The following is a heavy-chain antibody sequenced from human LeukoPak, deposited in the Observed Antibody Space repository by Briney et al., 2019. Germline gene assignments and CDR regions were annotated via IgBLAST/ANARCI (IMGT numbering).Heavy chain of an antibody. J-gene: IGHJ6*02. V-gene: IGHV4-59*01. CDR2: IYYSGST. CDR1: GGSISSYY. CDR3: ARDRYGYSYGPGEARNHGMDV. Sequence: SETLPLTCTVSGGSISSYYWSWIRQPPGKGLEWIGYIYYSGSTNYNPSLKSRVTISVDTSKNQFSLKLSSVTAADTAVYYCARDRYGYSYGPGEARNHGMDVWGQGTTVTVSS. D-gene: IGHD5-18*01.